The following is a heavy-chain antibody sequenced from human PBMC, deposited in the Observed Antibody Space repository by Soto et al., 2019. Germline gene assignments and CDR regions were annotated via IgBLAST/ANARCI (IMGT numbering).Heavy chain of an antibody. CDR1: GGTFSSYA. D-gene: IGHD4-4*01. Sequence: ASVKVSCKASGGTFSSYAISWVRQAPGQGLEWMGGIIPIFGTANYAQKFQGRVTITADESTSTAYMELSSLRSEDTAVYYCARVPYSNYDYYYYYGMDVWGQGTTVTVSS. CDR3: ARVPYSNYDYYYYYGMDV. CDR2: IIPIFGTA. V-gene: IGHV1-69*13. J-gene: IGHJ6*02.